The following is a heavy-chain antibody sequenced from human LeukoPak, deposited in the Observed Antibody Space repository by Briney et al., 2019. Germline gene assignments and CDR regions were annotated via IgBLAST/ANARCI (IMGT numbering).Heavy chain of an antibody. Sequence: GSLRLSCAASGFTFSSYGMHWVRQAPGKGLEWVAVIWYDGSNKYYADSVKGRFTISRDNSKNTLYLQMNSLRAEDTAVYYCARSTRDYYDPSPDALDIWGQGTMVTVSS. CDR3: ARSTRDYYDPSPDALDI. CDR2: IWYDGSNK. V-gene: IGHV3-33*01. CDR1: GFTFSSYG. D-gene: IGHD3-22*01. J-gene: IGHJ3*02.